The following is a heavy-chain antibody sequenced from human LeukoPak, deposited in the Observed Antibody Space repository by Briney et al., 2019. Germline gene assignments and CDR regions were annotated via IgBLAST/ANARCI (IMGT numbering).Heavy chain of an antibody. J-gene: IGHJ4*02. CDR3: ARGDLKTVGY. V-gene: IGHV4-39*07. CDR2: IYYSGST. Sequence: SETLSLTCTVSGGSISSSSYYWGWIRQPPGKGLEWIGSIYYSGSTYYNPSLKCRVTISVDTSKNQFSLELSSVTAADTAVYYCARGDLKTVGYWGQGTLVTVSS. CDR1: GGSISSSSYY.